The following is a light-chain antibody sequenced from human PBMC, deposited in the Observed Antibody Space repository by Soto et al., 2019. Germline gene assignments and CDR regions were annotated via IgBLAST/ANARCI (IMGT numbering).Light chain of an antibody. J-gene: IGKJ4*01. CDR3: QQRSSWPT. CDR1: QSVSSY. V-gene: IGKV3-11*01. Sequence: EIVLTQSPATLSLSPGERATLSCRASQSVSSYLAWYQQKPGQAPRLLISDASNRATGIPARFSGSGSGTDFTLTISSLEPEDFAFYYCQQRSSWPTFGGGTKVEIK. CDR2: DAS.